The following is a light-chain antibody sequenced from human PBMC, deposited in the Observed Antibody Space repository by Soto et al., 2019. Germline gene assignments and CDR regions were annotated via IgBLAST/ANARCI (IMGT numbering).Light chain of an antibody. V-gene: IGLV2-14*01. J-gene: IGLJ2*01. CDR3: SSYTSSSTSVV. CDR2: DVS. CDR1: SSDVGGYNY. Sequence: QSALTQPASVSGSPGQSITISCTGTSSDVGGYNYVSWYQQYPGKAPKLMIYDVSKPPSGVSNRFSGSKSGNTASLTISGLQAEDEADYYCSSYTSSSTSVVFGGGTKLTVL.